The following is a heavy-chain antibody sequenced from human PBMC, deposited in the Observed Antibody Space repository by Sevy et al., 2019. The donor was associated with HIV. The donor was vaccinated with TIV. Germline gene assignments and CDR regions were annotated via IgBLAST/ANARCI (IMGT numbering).Heavy chain of an antibody. CDR2: ISSNSGYI. J-gene: IGHJ4*02. D-gene: IGHD1-1*01. Sequence: GGSLRLSCAASGFTFSSYRMTWVRQAPGKGLEWVSCISSNSGYINYAGSVKGRFTISRDNAKNLLFLQMDSLRAEDTAVYYCARAVLEISTWRSDYWGQGTLVTVSS. V-gene: IGHV3-21*01. CDR3: ARAVLEISTWRSDY. CDR1: GFTFSSYR.